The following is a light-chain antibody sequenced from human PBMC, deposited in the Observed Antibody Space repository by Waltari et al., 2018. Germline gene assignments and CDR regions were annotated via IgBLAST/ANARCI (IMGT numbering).Light chain of an antibody. CDR1: RGISNW. Sequence: DIQLTQSPTSVSASVVDSVTITCRASRGISNWLAGYQQKSGQAPKLLIDAASNLQSGVPSRFSGSGAATDFTLTINSLQPEDFATYYCQQANSFPPTFGQGTKVEIK. J-gene: IGKJ2*01. CDR3: QQANSFPPT. V-gene: IGKV1-12*01. CDR2: AAS.